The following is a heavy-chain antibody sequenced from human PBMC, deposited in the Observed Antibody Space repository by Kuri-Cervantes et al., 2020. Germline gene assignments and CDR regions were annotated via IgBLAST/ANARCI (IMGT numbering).Heavy chain of an antibody. CDR2: MNPKNGNT. Sequence: ASVKVSCKASGYTFTNYDIHWVRQATGQGLEWMGWMNPKNGNTGYAQKFQGRVTITADESTSTAYMELSSLRSEDTAVYYCARVPDIVVVPAAMYDAFDIWGQGTMVTVSS. J-gene: IGHJ3*02. V-gene: IGHV1-8*01. CDR1: GYTFTNYD. CDR3: ARVPDIVVVPAAMYDAFDI. D-gene: IGHD2-2*01.